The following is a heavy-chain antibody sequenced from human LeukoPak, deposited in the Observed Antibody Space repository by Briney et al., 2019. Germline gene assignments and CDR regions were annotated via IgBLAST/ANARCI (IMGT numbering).Heavy chain of an antibody. Sequence: PSETLSLTCAVYGGSFSGYYWSWLRQPPGKGLEWIGEVNHSGSTNYNPSLKSRVTISVDTSKNQFSLKLSSVTAADTAVYYCARGRRGIAVAGFYYDSSGYYYLDYWGQGTLVTVSS. CDR3: ARGRRGIAVAGFYYDSSGYYYLDY. D-gene: IGHD3-22*01. J-gene: IGHJ4*02. CDR1: GGSFSGYY. CDR2: VNHSGST. V-gene: IGHV4-34*01.